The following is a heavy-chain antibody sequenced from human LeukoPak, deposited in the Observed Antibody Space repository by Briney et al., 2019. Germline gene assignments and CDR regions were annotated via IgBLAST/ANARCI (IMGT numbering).Heavy chain of an antibody. CDR1: GGSISSYY. V-gene: IGHV4-59*01. J-gene: IGHJ4*02. Sequence: PSETLSLTCTVSGGSISSYYWSWIRQPPGKGLEWIGYIYYSGSTNYNPSHKSRVTISVDTSKNQFSLKLSSVTAADTAVYYCARVLWFGEFLLDYWGQGTLVTVSS. CDR3: ARVLWFGEFLLDY. D-gene: IGHD3-10*01. CDR2: IYYSGST.